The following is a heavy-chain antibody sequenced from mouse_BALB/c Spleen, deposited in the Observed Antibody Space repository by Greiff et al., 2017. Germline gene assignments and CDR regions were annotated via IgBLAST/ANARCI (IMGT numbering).Heavy chain of an antibody. J-gene: IGHJ4*01. V-gene: IGHV1-80*01. Sequence: VQLQQSGAELVRPGSSVKISCKASGYAFSSYWMNWVKQRPGQGLEWIGQIYPGDGDTNYNGKFKGKATLTADKSSSTAYMQLSSLTSEDSAVYFCARLYDYDGAMDYWGQGTSVTVSS. CDR1: GYAFSSYW. D-gene: IGHD2-4*01. CDR3: ARLYDYDGAMDY. CDR2: IYPGDGDT.